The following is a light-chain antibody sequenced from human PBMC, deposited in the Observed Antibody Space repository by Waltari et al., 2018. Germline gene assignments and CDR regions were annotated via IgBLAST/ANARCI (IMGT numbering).Light chain of an antibody. J-gene: IGKJ4*01. V-gene: IGKV3-11*01. Sequence: EIVLTQSPATLSLSPGDRATLSCRASQSVSSYLAWYQQKPGQPPRLLIYDASNRATGIPARFRGSGSGTDFTLTISSLEPEDFAVYYCQQRSKWPLTFGGGTKVEIK. CDR2: DAS. CDR3: QQRSKWPLT. CDR1: QSVSSY.